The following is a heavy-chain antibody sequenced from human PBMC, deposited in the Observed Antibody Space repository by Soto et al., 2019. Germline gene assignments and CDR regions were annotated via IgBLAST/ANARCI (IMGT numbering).Heavy chain of an antibody. CDR1: EFTFSSYS. J-gene: IGHJ4*02. Sequence: WGSLRISCASYEFTFSSYSMNWVRQAPGKGLEWVSCISSSSSYIYYGDSVKGRFTISRDNAKNSLYLQMNGLRAEDTAVYYCARFRSSSVCWGQGTLVTVSS. V-gene: IGHV3-21*01. CDR2: ISSSSSYI. D-gene: IGHD6-6*01. CDR3: ARFRSSSVC.